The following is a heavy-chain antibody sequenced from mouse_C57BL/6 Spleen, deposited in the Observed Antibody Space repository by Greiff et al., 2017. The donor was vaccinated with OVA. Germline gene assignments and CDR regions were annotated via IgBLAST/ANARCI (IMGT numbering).Heavy chain of an antibody. CDR3: ARWDYYGSSTDY. CDR2: IDPSDSYT. V-gene: IGHV1-69*01. CDR1: GYTFTSYW. D-gene: IGHD1-1*01. Sequence: QVQLKQSGAELVMPGASVKLSCKASGYTFTSYWMHWVKQRPGQGLEWIGEIDPSDSYTNYNQKFKGKSTLTVDKSSSTAYMQLSSLTSEDSAVYYCARWDYYGSSTDYWGQGTTLTVSS. J-gene: IGHJ2*01.